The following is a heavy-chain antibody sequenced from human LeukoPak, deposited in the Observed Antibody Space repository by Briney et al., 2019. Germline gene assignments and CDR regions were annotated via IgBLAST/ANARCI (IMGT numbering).Heavy chain of an antibody. CDR3: AKGGTSGGSCYFDY. CDR1: GFTFSNYA. CDR2: LSDSGRTT. Sequence: GSLRLSCAASGFTFSNYAMTWVRQAPGKGLEWVSGLSDSGRTTYCTGSVKGRFTISRDNSKNTLYLQMNSLRAEDTAIYYCAKGGTSGGSCYFDYWGQGTLVSVSS. J-gene: IGHJ4*02. D-gene: IGHD2-15*01. V-gene: IGHV3-23*01.